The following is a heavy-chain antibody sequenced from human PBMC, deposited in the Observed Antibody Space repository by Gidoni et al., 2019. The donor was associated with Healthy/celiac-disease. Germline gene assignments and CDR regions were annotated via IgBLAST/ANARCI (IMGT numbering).Heavy chain of an antibody. Sequence: QVQLVESGGGVVQPGRSLRLSCAASGFTFSSYGMHWVRQAPGKGLEWVAVISYDGSNKYYADSVKGRFTISRDNSKNTLYLQMNSLRAEDTAVYYCAKDSSRYYDSSGIDAYWGQGTLVTVSS. CDR2: ISYDGSNK. CDR1: GFTFSSYG. J-gene: IGHJ4*02. V-gene: IGHV3-30*18. CDR3: AKDSSRYYDSSGIDAY. D-gene: IGHD3-22*01.